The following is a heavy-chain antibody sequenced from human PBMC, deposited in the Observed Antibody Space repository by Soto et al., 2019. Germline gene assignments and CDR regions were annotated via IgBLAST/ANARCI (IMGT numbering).Heavy chain of an antibody. CDR3: ARESEDLTSNFDY. J-gene: IGHJ4*02. CDR1: GFTFTRYS. Sequence: GGSLRLSCAASGFTFTRYSMNWVRQAPGKGLEWVSSISSTTNYIYYGDSTKGRFTISRDNAKNSLYLEMNSLRAEDTAVYYCARESEDLTSNFDYWGQGTLVTVSS. CDR2: ISSTTNYI. V-gene: IGHV3-21*06.